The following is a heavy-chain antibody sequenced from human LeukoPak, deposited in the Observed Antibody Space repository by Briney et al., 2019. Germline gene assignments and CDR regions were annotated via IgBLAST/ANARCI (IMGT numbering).Heavy chain of an antibody. V-gene: IGHV3-74*01. J-gene: IGHJ6*03. CDR2: INSDGSST. CDR3: ARDQRHGSGSYYYYYYMDV. Sequence: PGGSLRLSCAASGFTFSSYWMHWVRQAPGKGLVWASRINSDGSSTSYADSVKGRFTISRDNAKNTLYLQMNSLRAEDTAVYYCARDQRHGSGSYYYYYYMDVWGKGTTVTVSS. CDR1: GFTFSSYW. D-gene: IGHD3-10*01.